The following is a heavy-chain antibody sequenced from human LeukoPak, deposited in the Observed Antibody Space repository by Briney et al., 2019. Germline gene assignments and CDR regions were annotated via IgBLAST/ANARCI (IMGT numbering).Heavy chain of an antibody. D-gene: IGHD3-22*01. V-gene: IGHV3-23*01. J-gene: IGHJ4*02. CDR3: AKDLAYYDSSGYPVDPFDY. Sequence: HPGGSLRLSCAASGFTFSSYAMSWVRQAPGKGLEWVSAISGSGGSTYYADSVKGRFTISRDNSKNTLYLQMNSLRAEDTAVYYCAKDLAYYDSSGYPVDPFDYWGQGTLVTVSS. CDR2: ISGSGGST. CDR1: GFTFSSYA.